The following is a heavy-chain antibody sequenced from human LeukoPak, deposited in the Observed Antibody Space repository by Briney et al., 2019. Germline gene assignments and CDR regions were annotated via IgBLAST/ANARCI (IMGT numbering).Heavy chain of an antibody. J-gene: IGHJ3*02. CDR3: ARDVSSGGVNAFDI. CDR1: GGSISSSSYY. CDR2: IYYSGST. Sequence: PSETLSLTCTVSGGSISSSSYYWGWIRQPPGKGLERIGSIYYSGSTYYNPSLKSRVTISVDTSKNQFSLKLSSVTAADTAVYYCARDVSSGGVNAFDIWGQGTMVTVSS. D-gene: IGHD6-19*01. V-gene: IGHV4-39*07.